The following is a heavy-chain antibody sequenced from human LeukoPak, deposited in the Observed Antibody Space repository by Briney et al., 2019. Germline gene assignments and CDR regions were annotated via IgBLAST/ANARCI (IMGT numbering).Heavy chain of an antibody. CDR1: GGSFSGYY. J-gene: IGHJ4*02. Sequence: SETLSLTCAVYGGSFSGYYWSWIRQPPGKGLEWIGEINHSGSTNYNPSLKSRVTISVDTSKNQFSLKLSSVTAADTAVYYCARVSTYYYGSGTLGYWGRGTLVTVSS. CDR3: ARVSTYYYGSGTLGY. CDR2: INHSGST. V-gene: IGHV4-34*01. D-gene: IGHD3-10*01.